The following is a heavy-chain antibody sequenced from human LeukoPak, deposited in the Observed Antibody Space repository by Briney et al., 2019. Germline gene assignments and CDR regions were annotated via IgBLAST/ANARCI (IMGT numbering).Heavy chain of an antibody. D-gene: IGHD3-9*01. CDR3: AKEGFYYDILTGYHLPYYYYMDV. J-gene: IGHJ6*03. Sequence: GGSLRLSCAASGFTFSSYAMSWVRQDPAKGLEWVSAISGSGGSTYYADSVKGRFTISRDNSKNTLYLQMNSLRAEDTAVYYCAKEGFYYDILTGYHLPYYYYMDVWGKGTTVTVSS. CDR1: GFTFSSYA. V-gene: IGHV3-23*01. CDR2: ISGSGGST.